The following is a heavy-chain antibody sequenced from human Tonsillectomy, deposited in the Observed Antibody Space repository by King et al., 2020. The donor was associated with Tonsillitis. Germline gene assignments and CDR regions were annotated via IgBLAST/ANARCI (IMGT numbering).Heavy chain of an antibody. CDR3: AKGRGYCTGGSCYSDY. V-gene: IGHV3-23*04. Sequence: DVQLVESGGGLVQPGGSLRLSCAASGFTFSSYAMSWCRQAPGKGLEWVSAISGSGIRTYYAASVKGRFTISRDNSKNTRYLQMNSLRAEDTAVYYCAKGRGYCTGGSCYSDYWGQGTLVTVSS. D-gene: IGHD2-15*01. J-gene: IGHJ4*02. CDR1: GFTFSSYA. CDR2: ISGSGIRT.